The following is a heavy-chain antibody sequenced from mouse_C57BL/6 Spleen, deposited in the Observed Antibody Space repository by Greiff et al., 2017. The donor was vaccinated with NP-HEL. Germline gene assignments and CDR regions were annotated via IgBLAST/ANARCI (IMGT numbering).Heavy chain of an antibody. J-gene: IGHJ2*01. Sequence: VQLQQSGAELARPGASVKMSCKASGYTFTSYTMHWVKQRPGQGLEWIGYINPSSGYTKYNQKFKDKATLTADKSSSAAYMQLSSLTSEDSAVYYCARGNYDYDAEYYFDDWGQGTTLTVSS. CDR2: INPSSGYT. V-gene: IGHV1-4*01. CDR1: GYTFTSYT. D-gene: IGHD2-4*01. CDR3: ARGNYDYDAEYYFDD.